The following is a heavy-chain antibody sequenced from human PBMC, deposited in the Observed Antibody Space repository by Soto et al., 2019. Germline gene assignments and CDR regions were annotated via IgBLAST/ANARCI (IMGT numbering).Heavy chain of an antibody. Sequence: QVQLQESGPGLVKPSETLSLTCTVSGGSISRYCWSWIRQPPGKGLEWIGYFHHSGSTNYNPSLMSRVTISVYTSKNQVSLNLSSMTAADTAVYYCARHCVQERDSSFSYENDAFDFWGQGTMVTVSS. V-gene: IGHV4-59*08. D-gene: IGHD3-22*01. CDR2: FHHSGST. CDR1: GGSISRYC. J-gene: IGHJ3*01. CDR3: ARHCVQERDSSFSYENDAFDF.